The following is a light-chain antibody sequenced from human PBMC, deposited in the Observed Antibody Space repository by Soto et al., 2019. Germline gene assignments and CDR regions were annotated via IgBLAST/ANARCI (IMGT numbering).Light chain of an antibody. CDR1: SSDVGTYNL. CDR2: EGT. J-gene: IGLJ2*01. CDR3: CSYAGSSTHVV. Sequence: QSALTQPASVSGSPGQSITISCTGTSSDVGTYNLVSWYQQCPGKAPKLMIYEGTKRPSGVSNRFSGSKSGNTASLTISGLQAEDEADYYRCSYAGSSTHVVFGGGTKLTVL. V-gene: IGLV2-23*01.